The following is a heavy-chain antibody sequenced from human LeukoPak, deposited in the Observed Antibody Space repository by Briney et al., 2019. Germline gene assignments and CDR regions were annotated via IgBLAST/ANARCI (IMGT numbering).Heavy chain of an antibody. CDR1: GGTFSSYA. CDR2: IIPIFGTA. CDR3: ARECSSTSCYWGFDYMDA. V-gene: IGHV1-69*05. Sequence: ASVKVSCKASGGTFSSYAISWVRQAPGQGLEWMGGIIPIFGTANYAQKFQGRVTITTDESTSTAYMELRSLRSDDTAVYYCARECSSTSCYWGFDYMDAWGKGTTVTVSS. J-gene: IGHJ6*03. D-gene: IGHD2-2*01.